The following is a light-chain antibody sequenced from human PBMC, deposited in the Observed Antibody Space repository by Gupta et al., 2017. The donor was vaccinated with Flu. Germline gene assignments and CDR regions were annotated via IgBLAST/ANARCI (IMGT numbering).Light chain of an antibody. Sequence: DIQMTQSPSSLSASVGDRVTITCRASQSISSYLNWYQQKPGKAPKLLIYAASSLQSGVPSRFSGSGSGTDFTLTISSLQPEDFATYYCQQSYSTPSTFGGGTKVENK. CDR2: AAS. V-gene: IGKV1-39*01. J-gene: IGKJ4*01. CDR1: QSISSY. CDR3: QQSYSTPST.